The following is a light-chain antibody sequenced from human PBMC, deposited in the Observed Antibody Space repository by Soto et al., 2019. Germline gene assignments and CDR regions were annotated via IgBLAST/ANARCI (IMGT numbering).Light chain of an antibody. J-gene: IGLJ1*01. V-gene: IGLV2-11*01. CDR2: DVT. Sequence: QSALTQPRSVSGSPGQSVTISCTGTSSDVGGYNFVSWYQHPPGKAPKLMLYDVTNRPSGVPDRFSGSKSDNTASLTISGLQAEDEADYYCCSYAGSDTYVFGTETKLPS. CDR3: CSYAGSDTYV. CDR1: SSDVGGYNF.